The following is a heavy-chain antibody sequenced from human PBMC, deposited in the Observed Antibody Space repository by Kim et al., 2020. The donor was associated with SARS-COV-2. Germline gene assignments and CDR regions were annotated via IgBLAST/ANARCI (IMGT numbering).Heavy chain of an antibody. Sequence: KSRVTISVDTSKNQFSLKLSSVTAADTAVYYCARGHCSSTSCYAGWFDPWGQGTLVTVSS. CDR3: ARGHCSSTSCYAGWFDP. D-gene: IGHD2-2*01. J-gene: IGHJ5*02. V-gene: IGHV4-39*01.